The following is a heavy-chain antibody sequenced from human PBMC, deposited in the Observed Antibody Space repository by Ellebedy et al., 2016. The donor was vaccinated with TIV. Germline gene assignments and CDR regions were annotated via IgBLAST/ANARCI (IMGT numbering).Heavy chain of an antibody. CDR1: GYTFTSYG. Sequence: ASVKVSXXASGYTFTSYGISWVRQAPGQGLEWMGWISAYNGNTNYAQKLQGRVTMTTDTSTSTAYMELRSLRSDDTAVYYCARDSADYGGNSVGGYWGQGTLVTVSS. D-gene: IGHD4-23*01. V-gene: IGHV1-18*01. CDR3: ARDSADYGGNSVGGY. CDR2: ISAYNGNT. J-gene: IGHJ4*02.